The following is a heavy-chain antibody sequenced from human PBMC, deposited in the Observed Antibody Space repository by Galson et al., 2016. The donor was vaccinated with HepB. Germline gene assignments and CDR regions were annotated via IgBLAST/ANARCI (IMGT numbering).Heavy chain of an antibody. CDR3: AKEPYYYGSGSYLDY. Sequence: SLRLSCAASGSTFSSYAMSWVRQAPGKGLEWVSAISGSGGSTYYADSVKGRFTISRDNSKNTLYLQMNSLRAEDTAVYYCAKEPYYYGSGSYLDYWGQGTLVTVSS. J-gene: IGHJ4*02. CDR2: ISGSGGST. D-gene: IGHD3-10*01. V-gene: IGHV3-23*01. CDR1: GSTFSSYA.